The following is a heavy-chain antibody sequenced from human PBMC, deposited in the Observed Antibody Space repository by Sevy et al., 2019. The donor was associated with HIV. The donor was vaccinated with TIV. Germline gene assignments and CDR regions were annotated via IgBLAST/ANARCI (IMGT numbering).Heavy chain of an antibody. CDR3: ARVGNYYGSGSYYNRPYYGMDV. CDR2: IKQDGSEK. J-gene: IGHJ6*02. Sequence: GGSLRLSCAASGFTFSSYWMSWVRQAPGKGLEWVANIKQDGSEKYYVDSVKGRFTISRDNAKNSLYLQMNSLRAEDTAVYYCARVGNYYGSGSYYNRPYYGMDVWGQGTTVTVSS. D-gene: IGHD3-10*01. V-gene: IGHV3-7*01. CDR1: GFTFSSYW.